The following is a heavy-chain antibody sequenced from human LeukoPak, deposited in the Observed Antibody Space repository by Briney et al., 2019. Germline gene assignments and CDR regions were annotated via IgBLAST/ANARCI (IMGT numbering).Heavy chain of an antibody. CDR2: ISSSGSTK. Sequence: GGSLRLSCAASGFIFSDYYMSWIRQAPGKGLEWVSYISSSGSTKYYADSVKGRFTISGDNAKNSYLQMNSLRAEDTAVYYCARDGHAYGRGSPHYWGQGTLVTVSS. V-gene: IGHV3-11*01. CDR3: ARDGHAYGRGSPHY. D-gene: IGHD3-10*01. CDR1: GFIFSDYY. J-gene: IGHJ4*02.